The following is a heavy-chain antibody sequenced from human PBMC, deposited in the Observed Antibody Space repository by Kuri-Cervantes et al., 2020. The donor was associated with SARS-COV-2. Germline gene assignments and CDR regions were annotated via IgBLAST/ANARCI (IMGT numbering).Heavy chain of an antibody. Sequence: SQTLPLTCAVYGGSFSGYYWSWIRQPPGKGLEWIGEINHSGSTNYNPSLKSRVTISVDTSKNQFSLKLGSVTAADTAVYYCAKRGGYCTNGVCYPRGGWFDPWGQGTLVTVSS. CDR3: AKRGGYCTNGVCYPRGGWFDP. CDR2: INHSGST. D-gene: IGHD2-8*01. J-gene: IGHJ5*02. CDR1: GGSFSGYY. V-gene: IGHV4-34*01.